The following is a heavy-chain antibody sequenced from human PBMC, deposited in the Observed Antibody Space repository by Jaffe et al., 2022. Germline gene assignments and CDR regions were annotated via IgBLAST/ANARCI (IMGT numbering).Heavy chain of an antibody. CDR2: IIPIFGTA. Sequence: QVQLVQSGAEVKKPGSSVKVSCKASGGTFSSYAISWVRQAPGQGLEWMGGIIPIFGTANYAQKFQGRVTITADESTSTAYMELSSLRSEDTAVYYCARAHSGSYYIGDNEYYFDYWGQGTLVTVSS. J-gene: IGHJ4*02. V-gene: IGHV1-69*01. CDR1: GGTFSSYA. CDR3: ARAHSGSYYIGDNEYYFDY. D-gene: IGHD3-10*01.